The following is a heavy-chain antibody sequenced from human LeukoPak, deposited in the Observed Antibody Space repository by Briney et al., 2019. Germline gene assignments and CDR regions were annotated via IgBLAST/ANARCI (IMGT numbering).Heavy chain of an antibody. CDR2: ISGSGGST. CDR3: AKGPYDSPAGDY. Sequence: GGSLRLSCAASGFTFSSYAMSWVRQAPGKGLEWVSAISGSGGSTYYADSVKGRFTISRDNPKNTLYLQMNSLRAEDTAVYYCAKGPYDSPAGDYWGQGTLVTVSS. J-gene: IGHJ4*02. V-gene: IGHV3-23*01. D-gene: IGHD3-22*01. CDR1: GFTFSSYA.